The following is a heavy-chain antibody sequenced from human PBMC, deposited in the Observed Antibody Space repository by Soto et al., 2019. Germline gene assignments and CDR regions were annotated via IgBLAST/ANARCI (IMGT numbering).Heavy chain of an antibody. J-gene: IGHJ4*02. CDR2: INAGNGNT. CDR3: AGGRGFFLPGY. D-gene: IGHD1-1*01. CDR1: GYTFTNYA. Sequence: QVQLVQSGAEEKKPGASVKVSCKASGYTFTNYAMHWVRQAPGQRLEWMGWINAGNGNTKYSQKFQGRVTITRDTSGGPGYLEPSRPRIEEPALDFCAGGRGFFLPGYWGQGTLVTVSS. V-gene: IGHV1-3*05.